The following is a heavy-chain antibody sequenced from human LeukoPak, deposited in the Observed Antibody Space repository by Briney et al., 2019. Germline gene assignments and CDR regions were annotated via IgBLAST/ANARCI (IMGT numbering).Heavy chain of an antibody. CDR2: IRDDGSSQ. D-gene: IGHD6-19*01. CDR1: GFIFTDNG. V-gene: IGHV3-30*02. Sequence: AGGSLGLSCRTSGFIFTDNGVHWVRQAPGKGLEWVTFIRDDGSSQYYADSVKGRFTISRDRSRGSVYLQMNSLTTEDSAVYYCAMAISGWQFIDYWGQGTLVTVSS. CDR3: AMAISGWQFIDY. J-gene: IGHJ4*02.